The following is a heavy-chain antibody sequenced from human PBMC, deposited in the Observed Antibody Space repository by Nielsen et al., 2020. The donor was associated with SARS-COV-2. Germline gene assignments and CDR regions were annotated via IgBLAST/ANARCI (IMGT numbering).Heavy chain of an antibody. CDR1: GGSISSSSYY. V-gene: IGHV4-39*07. CDR2: IYYSGST. CDR3: ARGGGYYDSSGYYYYYYYYMDV. Sequence: SETLSLTCTVSGGSISSSSYYWGWIRQPPGKGLEWIGSIYYSGSTYYNPSLKSRVTISVDTSKNQFSLKLSSVTAADTAVYYCARGGGYYDSSGYYYYYYYYMDVWGKGTTVTVSS. J-gene: IGHJ6*03. D-gene: IGHD3-22*01.